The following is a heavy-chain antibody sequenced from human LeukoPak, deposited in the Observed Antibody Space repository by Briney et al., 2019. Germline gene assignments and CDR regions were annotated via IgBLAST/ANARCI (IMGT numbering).Heavy chain of an antibody. CDR2: IIPIFGTA. V-gene: IGHV1-69*13. CDR1: GYTFTGYY. J-gene: IGHJ4*02. CDR3: ARDRAGGPHPFDY. Sequence: SVKVSCKASGYTFTGYYMHWVRQAPGQGLEWMGGIIPIFGTANYAQKFQGRVTITADESTSTAYMELSSLRSEDTAVYYCARDRAGGPHPFDYWGQGTLVTVSS.